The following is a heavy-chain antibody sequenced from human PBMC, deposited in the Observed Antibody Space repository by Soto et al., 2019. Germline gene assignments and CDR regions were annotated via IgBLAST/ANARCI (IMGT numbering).Heavy chain of an antibody. J-gene: IGHJ6*02. CDR2: IYHSGST. Sequence: SEALSLTCALCGGSISSSNWWRWVRQPPGKGLEWIGEIYHSGSTNYNPSLKSRVTISVDKSKNQFSLKLSSVTAADTAVYYCARDCYGSGMGYYGMDVWGQGTTVTVSS. CDR1: GGSISSSNW. D-gene: IGHD3-10*01. V-gene: IGHV4-4*02. CDR3: ARDCYGSGMGYYGMDV.